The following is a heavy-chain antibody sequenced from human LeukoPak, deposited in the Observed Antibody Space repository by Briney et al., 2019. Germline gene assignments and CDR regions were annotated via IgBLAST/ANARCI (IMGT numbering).Heavy chain of an antibody. J-gene: IGHJ4*02. CDR3: ARVGEI. Sequence: SETLSLTCTVSGGSISTSSYYWGWIRQPPGKGLEWIGSIYYRGSTYYKPSLKSRVTISVDTSKNQFSLKLSSVTAADTAVYYCARVGEIWGQGTLVTVSS. V-gene: IGHV4-39*01. CDR2: IYYRGST. D-gene: IGHD3-16*01. CDR1: GGSISTSSYY.